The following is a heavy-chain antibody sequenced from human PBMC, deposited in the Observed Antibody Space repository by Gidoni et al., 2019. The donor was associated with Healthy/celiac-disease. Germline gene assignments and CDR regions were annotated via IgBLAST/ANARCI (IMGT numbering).Heavy chain of an antibody. CDR2: ISAYNGNT. CDR1: GYTFTSYG. J-gene: IGHJ5*02. D-gene: IGHD2-2*01. Sequence: QVQLVQSGAEVKKPGASGKVSCKASGYTFTSYGISWVRQAPGQGLEWMGWISAYNGNTNYAQKLQGRVTMTTDTSTSTAYMELRSLRSDDTAVYYCARDGDIVVVPAARRGGSFDPWGQGTLVTVSS. V-gene: IGHV1-18*01. CDR3: ARDGDIVVVPAARRGGSFDP.